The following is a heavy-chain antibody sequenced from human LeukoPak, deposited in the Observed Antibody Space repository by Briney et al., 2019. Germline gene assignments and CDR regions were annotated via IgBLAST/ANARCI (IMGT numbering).Heavy chain of an antibody. D-gene: IGHD6-13*01. Sequence: GGSLRLSCAVSGFAFGSEAMSWVRQSPARGLEWVASISPGGGTTYYADYVKGRFTISRDNSNNTLYVQMNSLRAEDTALYYCAKRVPYSSSWPSLDYWGQGTLVTVSS. CDR3: AKRVPYSSSWPSLDY. CDR2: ISPGGGTT. J-gene: IGHJ4*02. CDR1: GFAFGSEA. V-gene: IGHV3-23*01.